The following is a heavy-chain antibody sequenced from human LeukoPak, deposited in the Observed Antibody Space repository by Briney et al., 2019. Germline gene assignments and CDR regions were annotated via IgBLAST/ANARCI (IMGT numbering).Heavy chain of an antibody. D-gene: IGHD6-19*01. Sequence: PGGSLRLSCAASGFTFSSYSMNWVRQAPGKGLEWVSYISSSSSTIYYADSVKGRFTISRDNAKNSLYLQMNSLRAEDTAVYYCARTGGVAASYYYYMDVWGKGTTVTVSS. CDR1: GFTFSSYS. J-gene: IGHJ6*03. V-gene: IGHV3-48*01. CDR3: ARTGGVAASYYYYMDV. CDR2: ISSSSSTI.